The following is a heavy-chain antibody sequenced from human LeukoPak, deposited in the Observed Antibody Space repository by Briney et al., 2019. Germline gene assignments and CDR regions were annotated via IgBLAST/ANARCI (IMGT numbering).Heavy chain of an antibody. CDR1: GDSISSFY. D-gene: IGHD3-9*01. V-gene: IGHV4-59*12. CDR2: IYYSGST. CDR3: ARDPGRPLRYFDWSNIGGDY. J-gene: IGHJ4*02. Sequence: PSETLSLTCTVSGDSISSFYWSWIRQPPGKGLEWIGYIYYSGSTTYNPSLKSRVTISVDTSKNQFSLKLSSVTAADTAVYYCARDPGRPLRYFDWSNIGGDYWGQGTLVTVSS.